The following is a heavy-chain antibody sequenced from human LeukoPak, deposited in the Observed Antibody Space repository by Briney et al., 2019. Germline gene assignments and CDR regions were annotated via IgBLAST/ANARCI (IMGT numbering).Heavy chain of an antibody. CDR3: TNLRAY. Sequence: GGSLRLSCAASGFTFGNAWMTWVRQAPGKGLEWVGRIRSKTDGGTTDYAAPVKGRFTFSRDDSKSTVYLQMSSLKDEDTAVYYCTNLRAYWGQGTLVTVSS. CDR2: IRSKTDGGTT. J-gene: IGHJ4*02. V-gene: IGHV3-15*01. CDR1: GFTFGNAW.